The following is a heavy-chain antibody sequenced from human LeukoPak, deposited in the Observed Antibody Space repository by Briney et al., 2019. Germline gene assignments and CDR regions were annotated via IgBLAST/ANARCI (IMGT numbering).Heavy chain of an antibody. D-gene: IGHD1-26*01. CDR1: GITFGDHA. CDR3: IAEGASDY. Sequence: GRSLRLSCTASGITFGDHAMTWVRQAPGKGLEWVGLIRSKVYGGTTEYAASVKGRFTISRDDSKNIAYLQMNSLKTDDTAVYFCIAEGASDYWGQGSLVTVSS. J-gene: IGHJ4*02. V-gene: IGHV3-49*04. CDR2: IRSKVYGGTT.